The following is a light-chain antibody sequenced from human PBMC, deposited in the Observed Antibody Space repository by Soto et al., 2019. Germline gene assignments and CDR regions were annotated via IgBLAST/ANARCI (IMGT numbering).Light chain of an antibody. J-gene: IGKJ4*01. CDR3: QQYHNWPPLT. V-gene: IGKV3-15*01. CDR1: QSVSNY. CDR2: GAS. Sequence: EIVLTQSPATLSVSPGERATLSCIASQSVSNYLAWYQQKPGQAPRLLIYGASTRATGIPARFSGGGSETDFTLTISSLQTEDFAVYYCQQYHNWPPLTFGGGTKVDIK.